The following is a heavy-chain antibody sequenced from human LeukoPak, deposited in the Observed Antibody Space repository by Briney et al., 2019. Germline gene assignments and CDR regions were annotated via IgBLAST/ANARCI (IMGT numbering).Heavy chain of an antibody. CDR1: GYTFSRYG. J-gene: IGHJ4*02. CDR2: INTYSVNT. CDR3: ARDSRRGYSYGYDY. V-gene: IGHV1-18*01. Sequence: ASVKVSCKASGYTFSRYGVSWVRQAPGQGLEWMGWINTYSVNTNYAQKFQGRVTLTTDASTSTAYMELRSLRSDDTAVYYCARDSRRGYSYGYDYWGQGTLVTVSS. D-gene: IGHD5-18*01.